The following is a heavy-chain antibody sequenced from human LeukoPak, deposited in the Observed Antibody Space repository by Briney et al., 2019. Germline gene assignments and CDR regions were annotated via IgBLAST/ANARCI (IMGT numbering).Heavy chain of an antibody. Sequence: GASVKVSCKATGYTFTSYAMHWVRQAPGQRLEWMGWINACNGNTKYSQKFQGRGTITRDTSASTAYMELSSLRSEDTTVYYCARDTYYYDSRAFDIWGQGTMVTVSS. CDR1: GYTFTSYA. CDR2: INACNGNT. D-gene: IGHD3-22*01. J-gene: IGHJ3*02. V-gene: IGHV1-3*01. CDR3: ARDTYYYDSRAFDI.